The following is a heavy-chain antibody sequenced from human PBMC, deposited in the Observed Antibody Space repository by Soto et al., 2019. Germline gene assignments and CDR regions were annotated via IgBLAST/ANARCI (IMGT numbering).Heavy chain of an antibody. CDR1: GYTFTGYY. D-gene: IGHD3-22*01. CDR3: ARDEYYYDSSGPWYYYGMDV. V-gene: IGHV1-2*02. CDR2: INPNSGGT. J-gene: IGHJ6*02. Sequence: VASVKVSCKASGYTFTGYYMHWVRQAPGQGLEWMGWINPNSGGTNYAQKFQGRVTMTRDTSISTAYMELSRLRSDDTAVYYCARDEYYYDSSGPWYYYGMDVWGQGTTVTVSS.